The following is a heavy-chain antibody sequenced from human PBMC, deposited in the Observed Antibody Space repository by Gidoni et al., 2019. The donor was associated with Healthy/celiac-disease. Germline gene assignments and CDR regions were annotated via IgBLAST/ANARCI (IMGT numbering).Heavy chain of an antibody. CDR3: ARDVRFGDYIDY. CDR1: GSPFSSYG. V-gene: IGHV3-21*01. J-gene: IGHJ4*02. D-gene: IGHD3-10*01. CDR2: ISSSSSYI. Sequence: EVQLVEPVGCLVMPGGPRRLPGVAPGSPFSSYGMNWVRQAPGKGLEWVASISSSSSYIYYPDSVKGRFTISRDNAKNSLYLQRNRLGAEDTAVYYWARDVRFGDYIDYWGQGTLVTVSS.